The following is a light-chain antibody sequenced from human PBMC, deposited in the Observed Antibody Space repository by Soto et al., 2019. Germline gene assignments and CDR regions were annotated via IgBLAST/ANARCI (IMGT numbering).Light chain of an antibody. CDR3: LQHNSYPIT. V-gene: IGKV3-15*01. Sequence: EVVMTQSPATLSVSPCEIATLSCRASQSVSSNLAWYQQKPGQAPRLLIYGASTRATGIPARFSGSGSGTEFTLTISSLQPDDFATYYCLQHNSYPITFGQGTRLEIK. CDR2: GAS. J-gene: IGKJ5*01. CDR1: QSVSSN.